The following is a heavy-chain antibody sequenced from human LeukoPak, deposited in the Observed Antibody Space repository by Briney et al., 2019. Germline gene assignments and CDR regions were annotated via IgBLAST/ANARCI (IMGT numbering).Heavy chain of an antibody. D-gene: IGHD7-27*01. CDR1: GFTFSSYG. CDR3: AKDGGLWVSAHWGDS. J-gene: IGHJ4*02. V-gene: IGHV3-30*18. Sequence: PGGSLRLSCAASGFTFSSYGMHWVRQAPGKGLEWVAVISYDGSNKYSADSVKGRFTISRDNSKNTLFLQMNSLRAEDTAVYYCAKDGGLWVSAHWGDSWGRGTLVTVSS. CDR2: ISYDGSNK.